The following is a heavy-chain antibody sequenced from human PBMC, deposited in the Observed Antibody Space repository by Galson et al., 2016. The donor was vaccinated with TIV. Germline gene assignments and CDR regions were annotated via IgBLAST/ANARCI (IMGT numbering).Heavy chain of an antibody. CDR1: GFSLGTSGMC. Sequence: PALVKPTQTLTLTCTFSGFSLGTSGMCVSWVRQPPGKALEWLARIDWDDDKYYSTSLKTRPTISTDTSKNKVVLMVTDVDPMDTATYFCARTRSAAAGGLDFWGQGTLVTVSS. D-gene: IGHD6-13*01. V-gene: IGHV2-70*11. CDR3: ARTRSAAAGGLDF. CDR2: IDWDDDK. J-gene: IGHJ4*02.